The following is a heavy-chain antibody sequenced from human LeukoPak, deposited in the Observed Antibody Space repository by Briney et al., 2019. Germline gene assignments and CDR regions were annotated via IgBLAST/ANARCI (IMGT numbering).Heavy chain of an antibody. J-gene: IGHJ6*02. CDR3: ARDRVSHGMDV. D-gene: IGHD6-13*01. CDR1: GGSISSYY. CDR2: IYYSGST. V-gene: IGHV4-59*01. Sequence: SETLSLTCTVSGGSISSYYWSWIRQPPGKGLEWIGYIYYSGSTNYNPSLKSRVTISVDTSENQFSLKLSSVTAADTAVYYCARDRVSHGMDVWGQGTTVTVSS.